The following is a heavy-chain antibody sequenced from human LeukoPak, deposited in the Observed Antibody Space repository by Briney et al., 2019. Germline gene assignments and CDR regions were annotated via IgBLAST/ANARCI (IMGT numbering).Heavy chain of an antibody. CDR3: ARRYGDYVGSFEY. D-gene: IGHD4-17*01. Sequence: PGGSLRLSCAASGITFSSYTMNWVRQAPGKGLEWVSSISTSSSYIYYAGSVKGRFTISRDNAKNSLYLQKNSLRAEDTAVYYCARRYGDYVGSFEYWGQGTLVTVSS. J-gene: IGHJ4*02. CDR2: ISTSSSYI. CDR1: GITFSSYT. V-gene: IGHV3-21*01.